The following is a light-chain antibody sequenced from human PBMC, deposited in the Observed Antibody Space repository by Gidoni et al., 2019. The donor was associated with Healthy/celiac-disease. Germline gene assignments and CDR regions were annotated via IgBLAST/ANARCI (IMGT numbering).Light chain of an antibody. Sequence: DIQMTQSPSTLSASVGARVTITCRASESISNWLAWYQHRPGRAPRLMIYEGSNLESGVPSRFSGGGSGTEFTLTITSLQSDDFATYYCQQYSRYPYNLGQGTKLEIK. CDR2: EGS. CDR1: ESISNW. V-gene: IGKV1-5*03. CDR3: QQYSRYPYN. J-gene: IGKJ2*01.